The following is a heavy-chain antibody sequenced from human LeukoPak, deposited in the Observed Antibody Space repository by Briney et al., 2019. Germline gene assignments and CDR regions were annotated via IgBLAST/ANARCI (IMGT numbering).Heavy chain of an antibody. J-gene: IGHJ6*03. CDR2: IYYSGDT. CDR3: ARHQWHYYYYMGV. CDR1: GGSTSSSSYY. D-gene: IGHD6-19*01. V-gene: IGHV4-39*01. Sequence: SETLSLTCTVSGGSTSSSSYYWGWIRQPPGKGLEWIGSIYYSGDTYYNPSLKSRRVTISVDTSKNQFSLRLSSVTAADTAAYYCARHQWHYYYYMGVWGKGSTVTVSS.